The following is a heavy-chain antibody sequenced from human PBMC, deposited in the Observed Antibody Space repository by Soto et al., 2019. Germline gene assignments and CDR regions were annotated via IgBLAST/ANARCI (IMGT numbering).Heavy chain of an antibody. CDR1: GGTFRSYS. J-gene: IGHJ6*02. V-gene: IGHV1-69*01. CDR3: ARPDEGGYSSNHHYYYALDV. Sequence: QVQLVQSGAEVKKPGSSVKVSCKASGGTFRSYSISWVRQAPGQELEWMGGIIPIFDITNYAQKFQGRVTITADESTSTAYMELSSLGSDDTAVYYCARPDEGGYSSNHHYYYALDVWGQGTTVTV. D-gene: IGHD3-22*01. CDR2: IIPIFDIT.